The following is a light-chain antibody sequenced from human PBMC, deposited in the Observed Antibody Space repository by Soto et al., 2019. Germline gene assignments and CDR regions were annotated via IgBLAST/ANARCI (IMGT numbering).Light chain of an antibody. CDR3: AAWDDSLDGLV. V-gene: IGLV1-47*01. Sequence: QSALTQPPSASGTPGQKVTISCSGSSSNIGNNYAYWYQQLPGMAPKLLIYRNNQRPSGVPDRFSGSKSGTSASLAISELRSEDETDYYCAAWDDSLDGLVFGGGTKVTVL. CDR1: SSNIGNNY. J-gene: IGLJ2*01. CDR2: RNN.